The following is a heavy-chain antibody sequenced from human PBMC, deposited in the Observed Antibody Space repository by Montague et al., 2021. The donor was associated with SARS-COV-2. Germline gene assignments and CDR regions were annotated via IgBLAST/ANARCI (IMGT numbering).Heavy chain of an antibody. CDR1: GFTFSSYA. CDR2: ISYDGSNK. Sequence: SLRLSCAASGFTFSSYAMHWVRQAPGKGLEWVAVISYDGSNKYYVDSVKGRFTISRDNSKNTLYLRMNSLRAEDTAVYYCARDWDGYDLDYGMDVWGQGTTVTVSS. V-gene: IGHV3-30*04. J-gene: IGHJ6*02. CDR3: ARDWDGYDLDYGMDV. D-gene: IGHD5-12*01.